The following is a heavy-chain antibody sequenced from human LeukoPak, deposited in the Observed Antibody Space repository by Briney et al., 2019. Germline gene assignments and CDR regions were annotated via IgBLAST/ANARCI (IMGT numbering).Heavy chain of an antibody. J-gene: IGHJ4*02. V-gene: IGHV4-59*01. D-gene: IGHD5-18*01. Sequence: SETLSLTCTVSGGSISSYYWSWIRQPPGKGLEWIGYIYYSGSTNYNPSLKSRVTISVDTSKNQFSLKLSSVTAADTAVYYCARASISSPYTAMVDFDYWGQGTLVTVSS. CDR1: GGSISSYY. CDR2: IYYSGST. CDR3: ARASISSPYTAMVDFDY.